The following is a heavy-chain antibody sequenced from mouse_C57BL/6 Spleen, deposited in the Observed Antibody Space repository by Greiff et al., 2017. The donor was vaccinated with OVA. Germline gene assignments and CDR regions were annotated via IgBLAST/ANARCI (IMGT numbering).Heavy chain of an antibody. CDR2: IDPSDSYT. Sequence: QVQLQQPGAELVKPGASVKLSCKASGYTFTSYWMQWVKQRPGQGLEWIGEIDPSDSYTNYNQKFKGKATLTVDTSSSTAYMQLSSLTSEDSAVYYCAHYYGSSYPWFAYWGQGTLVTVSA. J-gene: IGHJ3*01. D-gene: IGHD1-1*01. V-gene: IGHV1-50*01. CDR3: AHYYGSSYPWFAY. CDR1: GYTFTSYW.